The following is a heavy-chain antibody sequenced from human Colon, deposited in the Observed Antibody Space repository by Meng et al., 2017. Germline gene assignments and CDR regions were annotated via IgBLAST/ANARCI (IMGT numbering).Heavy chain of an antibody. CDR1: GYSFTFFA. Sequence: QVQMVQSGSEMQKPWASGRVSCKTSGYSFTFFAMNWVRQAPGRGLEWMGWRNTKTAHPTYDEDFTGRFVFSLDTSATTAYLEINSLRPDDTAVYYCAREGSDSYIDHWGQGTLVTVSS. V-gene: IGHV7-4-1*02. J-gene: IGHJ4*02. D-gene: IGHD1-26*01. CDR2: RNTKTAHP. CDR3: AREGSDSYIDH.